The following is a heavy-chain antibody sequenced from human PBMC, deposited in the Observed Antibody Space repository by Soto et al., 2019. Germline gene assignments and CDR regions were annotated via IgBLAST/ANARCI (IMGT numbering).Heavy chain of an antibody. CDR1: GYTFTSYA. J-gene: IGHJ2*01. D-gene: IGHD2-21*01. CDR3: ARVPGYSIGDL. Sequence: QVQLVQSGAEVKKPGASVKVSCKASGYTFTSYAMHWVRQAPGQRLEWMGWINAGNGNTKYSQKFRGRVTITRDTSASTAYMELSSLRSEDTAVYYCARVPGYSIGDLWGRGTLVTVSS. CDR2: INAGNGNT. V-gene: IGHV1-3*01.